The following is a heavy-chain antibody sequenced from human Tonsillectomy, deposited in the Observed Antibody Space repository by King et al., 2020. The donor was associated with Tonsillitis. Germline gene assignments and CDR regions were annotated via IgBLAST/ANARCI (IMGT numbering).Heavy chain of an antibody. V-gene: IGHV3-48*01. D-gene: IGHD3-10*01. Sequence: VQLVESGGGLVQPGGSLRLSCAASGFRFSSYGMSWVRQAPGKGLEWVSYISGSSSTIYYADSVKGRLTISRDNAKNSLYLQMNSLRAEDTALYYCARSFGSGSFDYYFDYWGQGTLVTVSS. CDR2: ISGSSSTI. CDR1: GFRFSSYG. J-gene: IGHJ4*02. CDR3: ARSFGSGSFDYYFDY.